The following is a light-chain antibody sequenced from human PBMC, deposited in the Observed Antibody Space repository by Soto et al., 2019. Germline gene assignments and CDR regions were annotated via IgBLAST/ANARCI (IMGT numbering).Light chain of an antibody. CDR1: QSVNSNY. Sequence: EVVLTQSPGTLSLSRGERATLSCRPSQSVNSNYLAWYQQKPGQAPRLLIYAASSRAAGFPDRFSGSGSETDFTLTISRLEPEDFAVYYCQQYGGSPWTFGQGTKVDIK. CDR3: QQYGGSPWT. CDR2: AAS. V-gene: IGKV3-20*01. J-gene: IGKJ1*01.